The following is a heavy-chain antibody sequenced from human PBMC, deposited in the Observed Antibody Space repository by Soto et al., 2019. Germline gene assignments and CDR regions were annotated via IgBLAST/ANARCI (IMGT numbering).Heavy chain of an antibody. Sequence: AAVKVSCKGSGGTFSSYAISWVRQAPGQGLEWMGGIIPIFGTANYAQKFQGRVTITADESTSTAYMELSSLRSEDTAVYYCARDSSMYSISSVYYYYYGMEVWGPGTTVTVSS. D-gene: IGHD6-6*01. J-gene: IGHJ6*02. CDR2: IIPIFGTA. CDR1: GGTFSSYA. V-gene: IGHV1-69*13. CDR3: ARDSSMYSISSVYYYYYGMEV.